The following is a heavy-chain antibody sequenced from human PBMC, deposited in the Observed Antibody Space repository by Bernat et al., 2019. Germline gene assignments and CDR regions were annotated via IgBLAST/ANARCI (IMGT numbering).Heavy chain of an antibody. Sequence: EVQLVESGGGLVQPGGSLRLSCAASGFTVSSDYMSWVRQAPGKGLEWVSVIYSGGSTYYADSVKGRFTISRDNSKNTLYLQMNSLRAEDTAVYYCARGGSGSYCISPKYYYYYYGMDVWGQGTTVTVSS. J-gene: IGHJ6*02. D-gene: IGHD3-10*01. CDR2: IYSGGST. CDR3: ARGGSGSYCISPKYYYYYYGMDV. V-gene: IGHV3-66*01. CDR1: GFTVSSDY.